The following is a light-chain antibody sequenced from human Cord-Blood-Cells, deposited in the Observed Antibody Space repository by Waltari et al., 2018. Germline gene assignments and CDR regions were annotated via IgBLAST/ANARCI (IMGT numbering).Light chain of an antibody. Sequence: QSALTQPASVSGSPGQSITISCPGTSSDVGGYTYVSWYQQHPGKAPKLMIYDVSNRPSGVSNRFSGSKSGNTASLTISGLQAEDEADYYCSSYTSSSPYVFGTGTKVTVL. CDR2: DVS. V-gene: IGLV2-14*01. CDR1: SSDVGGYTY. J-gene: IGLJ1*01. CDR3: SSYTSSSPYV.